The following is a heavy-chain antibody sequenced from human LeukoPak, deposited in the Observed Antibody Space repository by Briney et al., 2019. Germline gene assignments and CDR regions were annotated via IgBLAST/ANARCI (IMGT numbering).Heavy chain of an antibody. J-gene: IGHJ4*02. Sequence: PSETLSLTCTVSGGSISSYYWSWIRQPPGKGLEWIGYIYYSGSTNYNPSLKSRVTISVDTSKKQFSLKLSSVTAADTAVYYCARLNQAGYCTNGVCYMPEYYFDYWGQGTLVTVSS. D-gene: IGHD2-8*01. CDR3: ARLNQAGYCTNGVCYMPEYYFDY. CDR1: GGSISSYY. CDR2: IYYSGST. V-gene: IGHV4-59*08.